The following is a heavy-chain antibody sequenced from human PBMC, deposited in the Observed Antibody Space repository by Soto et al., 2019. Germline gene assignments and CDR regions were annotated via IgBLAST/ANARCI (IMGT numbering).Heavy chain of an antibody. CDR1: GGSISSSSYY. CDR3: ARHAYRRGWADY. CDR2: IYYSGST. Sequence: QLQLQESGPGLVKPSETLSLTCTVSGGSISSSSYYWGWGRQPPGKGLEWIGTIYYSGSTDYTPSLKSRVTISLDTSKNQFSLKLSSVTAPDTAVYYCARHAYRRGWADYWGQGTLVTVSS. D-gene: IGHD6-19*01. V-gene: IGHV4-39*01. J-gene: IGHJ4*02.